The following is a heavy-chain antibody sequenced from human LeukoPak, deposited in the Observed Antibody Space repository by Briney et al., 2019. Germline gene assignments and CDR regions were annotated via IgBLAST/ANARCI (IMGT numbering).Heavy chain of an antibody. D-gene: IGHD3-22*01. CDR2: INPYSVNT. Sequence: GASVKVSCKASGYTFTSYDINWVRQAPGQGLEWMGWINPYSVNTVYAQKFQGRVTMTRNTSISTAYMDLSSLRSEDTAVYYCARGYYDSSGYYFDYWGQGTLVTVSS. CDR3: ARGYYDSSGYYFDY. V-gene: IGHV1-8*01. J-gene: IGHJ4*02. CDR1: GYTFTSYD.